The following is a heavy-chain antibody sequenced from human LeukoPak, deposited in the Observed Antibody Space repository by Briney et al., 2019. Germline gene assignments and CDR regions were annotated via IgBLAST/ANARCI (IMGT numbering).Heavy chain of an antibody. CDR3: ARDMPGPLDY. D-gene: IGHD2-2*01. CDR1: GGSISSGGYF. Sequence: SETLCLTCTVSGGSISSGGYFWSWIRQPPGKGLEWIGYISHGGSTYYSPSLESRVTISVDRSKNQFSLKLSSVTAADTAVYYCARDMPGPLDYWGQGTLVTVSS. J-gene: IGHJ4*02. V-gene: IGHV4-30-2*01. CDR2: ISHGGST.